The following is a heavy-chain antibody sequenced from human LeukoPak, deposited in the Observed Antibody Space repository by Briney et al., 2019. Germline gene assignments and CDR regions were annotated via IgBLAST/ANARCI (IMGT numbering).Heavy chain of an antibody. CDR2: ISGSGGST. D-gene: IGHD3-16*02. CDR1: GFTFSSYA. J-gene: IGHJ6*02. Sequence: GGSLRLSCAASGFTFSSYAMSWVRQAPGKGLEWVSAISGSGGSTYYADSVKGRFTISRDNSKNTLYLQMNSLRAEDTAVYYCAREMITFGGVIADYYYGMDVWGQGTTVTVSS. V-gene: IGHV3-23*01. CDR3: AREMITFGGVIADYYYGMDV.